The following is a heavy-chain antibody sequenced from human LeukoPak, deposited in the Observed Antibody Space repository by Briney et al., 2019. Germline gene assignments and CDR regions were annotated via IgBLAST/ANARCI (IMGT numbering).Heavy chain of an antibody. CDR2: ISSSSSTI. CDR3: ARDPAPQGWFDS. Sequence: GGSLRLSCAASGFTFSSYSMNWVRQAPGKGLGWVSYISSSSSTIYYADSVKGRFTISRDNAKNSLYLQMNSLRAEDTAVYHCARDPAPQGWFDSWGQGTLVTVSS. CDR1: GFTFSSYS. V-gene: IGHV3-48*04. J-gene: IGHJ5*01.